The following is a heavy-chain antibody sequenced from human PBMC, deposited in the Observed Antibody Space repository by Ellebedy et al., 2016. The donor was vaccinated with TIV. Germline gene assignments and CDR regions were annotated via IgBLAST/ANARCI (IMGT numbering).Heavy chain of an antibody. J-gene: IGHJ4*02. CDR2: ISSSGSTI. CDR3: ARGYSSSWFFFDY. CDR1: GFTFSDYY. D-gene: IGHD6-13*01. Sequence: GESLKISCAASGFTFSDYYMSWIRQAPGKGLEWVSYISSSGSTIYYADSVKGRFTISRDNAENSLYLQMNSLRAEDTAVYYCARGYSSSWFFFDYWGQGTLVTVSS. V-gene: IGHV3-11*04.